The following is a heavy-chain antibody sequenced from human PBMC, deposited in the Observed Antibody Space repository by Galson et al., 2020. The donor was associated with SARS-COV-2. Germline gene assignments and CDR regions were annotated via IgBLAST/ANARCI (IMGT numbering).Heavy chain of an antibody. Sequence: GESLKISCSAAGFNFNTYTMNWVRQAPGKGLEWVASISSSNTYIYYADSVKGRFTISRDNAKNSLFLQMSRLRAEDAAVYFCARTFHDSGSTQPSDYWGRRTLVTVSS. CDR3: ARTFHDSGSTQPSDY. CDR2: ISSSNTYI. D-gene: IGHD3-10*01. V-gene: IGHV3-21*01. J-gene: IGHJ4*02. CDR1: GFNFNTYT.